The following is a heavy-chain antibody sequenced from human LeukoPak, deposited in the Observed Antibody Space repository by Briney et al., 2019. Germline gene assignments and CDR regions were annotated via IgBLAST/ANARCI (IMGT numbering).Heavy chain of an antibody. D-gene: IGHD2-21*02. J-gene: IGHJ4*02. CDR2: ISYDGSNK. V-gene: IGHV3-30*01. CDR1: GFTFSSYA. CDR3: ARGGAYCGGDCLDY. Sequence: GGSLRLSCAASGFTFSSYAMHWVRQAPGKGLEWVAVISYDGSNKYYADSVKGRFTISRDNSKNTLYLQMNSLRAEDTAVYYCARGGAYCGGDCLDYWGQGTLVTVSS.